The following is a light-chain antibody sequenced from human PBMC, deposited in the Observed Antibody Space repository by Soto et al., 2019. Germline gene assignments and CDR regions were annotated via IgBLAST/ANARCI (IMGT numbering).Light chain of an antibody. J-gene: IGKJ4*01. Sequence: EIVLTQSPATLSLSPGERATLSCRASQSVSSYLAWYQQKPGQAPRLLIYDASNRATGIPARFSGSGSGTYFTLTISSLEPDDFAVYYCQQRSNCLTFGGGTKVEIK. V-gene: IGKV3-11*01. CDR2: DAS. CDR3: QQRSNCLT. CDR1: QSVSSY.